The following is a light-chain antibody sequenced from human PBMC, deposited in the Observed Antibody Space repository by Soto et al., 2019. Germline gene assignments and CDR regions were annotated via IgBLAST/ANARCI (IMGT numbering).Light chain of an antibody. CDR1: NSNIGTNY. CDR2: DNN. V-gene: IGLV1-51*01. CDR3: GTWDSRLSAVV. Sequence: QSVLTQPPSVSAAPGQRVTISCSGSNSNIGTNYVSWYQQLPGTAPKLLIYDNNKRPSGIPDRFSGSKSDTSATLAFTGRQTVDEADYYCGTWDSRLSAVVFGGGTKLTVL. J-gene: IGLJ2*01.